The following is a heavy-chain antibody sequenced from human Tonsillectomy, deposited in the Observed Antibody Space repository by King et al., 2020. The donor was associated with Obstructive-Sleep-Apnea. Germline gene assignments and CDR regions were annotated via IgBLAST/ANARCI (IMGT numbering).Heavy chain of an antibody. CDR3: AKRRYYDSSGLDYFDY. V-gene: IGHV3-23*04. Sequence: VQLVESGGGLVQPGGSLRLSCAASGFTFSSYAMSWVRQAPGKGLEWVSAISGSGGSTYYADSVKGRFTISRDNSKNTLYLQMNSLRAEDTAVYYCAKRRYYDSSGLDYFDYWGQGTRVTVSS. J-gene: IGHJ4*02. D-gene: IGHD3-22*01. CDR2: ISGSGGST. CDR1: GFTFSSYA.